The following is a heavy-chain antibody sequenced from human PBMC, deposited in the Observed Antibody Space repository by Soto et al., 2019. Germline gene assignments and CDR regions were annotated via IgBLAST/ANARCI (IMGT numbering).Heavy chain of an antibody. CDR2: IDTLSSTM. CDR1: GFTFSSSS. Sequence: PGGSLRLSCAGSGFTFSSSSMNWVRQAPGKGLEWVSFIDTLSSTMYYADSVRGWFTISRDNAKNSLYLQMNSLRAEDTAIYYRTGGGVSSGPGYWGQGTLVTVSS. J-gene: IGHJ4*02. CDR3: TGGGVSSGPGY. D-gene: IGHD3-22*01. V-gene: IGHV3-48*01.